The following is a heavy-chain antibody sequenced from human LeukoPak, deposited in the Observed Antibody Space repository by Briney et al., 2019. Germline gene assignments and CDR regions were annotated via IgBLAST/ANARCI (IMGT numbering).Heavy chain of an antibody. Sequence: GGSLRLSCAASGFTFSSYAMSWVRQAPGEGLEWVSAISGSGGSTYYADSVKGRFTISRDNSKNTLYLQMNSLRAEDTAVYYCAKDLVGYSSSSLAFDIWGQGTMVTVSS. CDR3: AKDLVGYSSSSLAFDI. CDR1: GFTFSSYA. V-gene: IGHV3-23*01. D-gene: IGHD6-6*01. CDR2: ISGSGGST. J-gene: IGHJ3*02.